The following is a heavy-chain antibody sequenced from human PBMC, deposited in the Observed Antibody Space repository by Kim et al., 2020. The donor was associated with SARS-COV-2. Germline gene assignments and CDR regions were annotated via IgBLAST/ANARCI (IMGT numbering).Heavy chain of an antibody. V-gene: IGHV3-30*18. J-gene: IGHJ5*02. D-gene: IGHD2-21*01. CDR1: GFSLSNYG. Sequence: GGSLRLSCETSGFSLSNYGVHWVRQAPGKGPEWVAVISHDGFNTNYADSVRGRFTISRDISRNTVYLQITSVRAEDTAVYYCAKDYLSGIYSNLLHPW. CDR2: ISHDGFNT. CDR3: AKDYLSGIYSNLLHP.